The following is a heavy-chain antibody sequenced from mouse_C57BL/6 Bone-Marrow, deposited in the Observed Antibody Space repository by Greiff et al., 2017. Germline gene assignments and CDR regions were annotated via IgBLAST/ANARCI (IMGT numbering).Heavy chain of an antibody. Sequence: QVQLQQSGAELVRPGASVKLSCKASGYTFTDYYINWVKQRPGQGLEWIARIYPGSGNTYYNEKFKGKATLTAEKSSSTAYMQLSSLTSEDSAVYFCASYGPWFAYWGQGTLVTVSA. V-gene: IGHV1-76*01. CDR3: ASYGPWFAY. J-gene: IGHJ3*01. CDR2: IYPGSGNT. D-gene: IGHD1-1*02. CDR1: GYTFTDYY.